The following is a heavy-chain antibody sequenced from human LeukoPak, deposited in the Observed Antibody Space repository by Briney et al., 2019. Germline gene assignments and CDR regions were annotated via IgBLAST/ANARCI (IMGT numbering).Heavy chain of an antibody. V-gene: IGHV3-48*03. CDR2: ISSSGSTI. J-gene: IGHJ3*01. CDR3: ARALRIAAAGPYQSAFDV. Sequence: GGSLRLSCAVSGFTFSSYEMNWVRQPPGKGLEWVSYISSSGSTIYYADSVKGRFTISRDNAKNSLYLQMNSLRADDTAVYYCARALRIAAAGPYQSAFDVWGQGTMVTVSS. CDR1: GFTFSSYE. D-gene: IGHD6-25*01.